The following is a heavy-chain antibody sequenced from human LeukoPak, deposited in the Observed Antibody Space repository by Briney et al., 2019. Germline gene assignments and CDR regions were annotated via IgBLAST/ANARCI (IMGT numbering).Heavy chain of an antibody. CDR2: IRYDGSNK. CDR1: GFTFSSYG. D-gene: IGHD4-17*01. J-gene: IGHJ6*03. V-gene: IGHV3-30*02. CDR3: AKAASKRTDYGDYAFYYYMDV. Sequence: GGSLRLSCAASGFTFSSYGMHWVRQAPGKGLEWVAFIRYDGSNKYYADSVKGRFTISRDNSKNTLYLQMNSLRAEDTAVYYCAKAASKRTDYGDYAFYYYMDVWGKGTTVTVSS.